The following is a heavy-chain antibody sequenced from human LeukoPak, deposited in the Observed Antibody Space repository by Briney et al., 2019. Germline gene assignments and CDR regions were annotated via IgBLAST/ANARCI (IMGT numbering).Heavy chain of an antibody. CDR1: GFTFSDYN. Sequence: PGGSLRLSCAASGFTFSDYNMRWIRQAPGKGLEWVSYISSSGSTIYYADSVKGRFTISRDNAKNSLYLQMNSLRAEDTAVYYCARARPSYYDSSGYPDYWGQGTLVTVSS. CDR3: ARARPSYYDSSGYPDY. CDR2: ISSSGSTI. D-gene: IGHD3-22*01. J-gene: IGHJ4*02. V-gene: IGHV3-11*01.